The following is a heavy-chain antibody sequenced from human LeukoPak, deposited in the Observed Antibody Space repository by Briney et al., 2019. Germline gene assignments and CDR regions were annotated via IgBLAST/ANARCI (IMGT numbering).Heavy chain of an antibody. CDR1: GFTFSSYE. CDR3: ARVDGSLFAYFDY. CDR2: ISSSASTI. V-gene: IGHV3-48*03. D-gene: IGHD2-15*01. J-gene: IGHJ4*02. Sequence: GGSLRLSCAASGFTFSSYEMNWVRQTPGKGLEWVSYISSSASTIYFADSVKGRFTISRDNAKNSLYLQMNSLRAEDTAVYYCARVDGSLFAYFDYWGQGTLVTVSS.